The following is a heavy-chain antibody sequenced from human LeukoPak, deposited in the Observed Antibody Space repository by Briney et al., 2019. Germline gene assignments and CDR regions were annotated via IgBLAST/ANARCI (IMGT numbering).Heavy chain of an antibody. Sequence: SETLSLTCTVSGGSISSYYWSWIRQPPGKGLEWIGYIYTSGGTNYNPSLKSRVTISVDTSKNQFSLKLSSVTAADTAVYYCARARGESGYYFDYWGQGTLVTVSS. V-gene: IGHV4-4*09. CDR2: IYTSGGT. CDR1: GGSISSYY. J-gene: IGHJ4*02. D-gene: IGHD3-10*01. CDR3: ARARGESGYYFDY.